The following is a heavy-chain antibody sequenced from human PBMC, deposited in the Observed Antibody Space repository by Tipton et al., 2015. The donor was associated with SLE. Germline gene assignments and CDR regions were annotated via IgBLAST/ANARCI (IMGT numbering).Heavy chain of an antibody. CDR2: IKSEIAGETT. J-gene: IGHJ2*01. V-gene: IGHV3-15*07. CDR1: GFSFSHAW. D-gene: IGHD6-25*01. CDR3: ATSGHLWYFDL. Sequence: SLRLSCAASGFSFSHAWMNWVRQAPGKGLEWVGRIKSEIAGETTDYAAPVKGRFTISRDDSINTLYLQMNSLKTEDTAVYYCATSGHLWYFDLWGRGTLVTVSS.